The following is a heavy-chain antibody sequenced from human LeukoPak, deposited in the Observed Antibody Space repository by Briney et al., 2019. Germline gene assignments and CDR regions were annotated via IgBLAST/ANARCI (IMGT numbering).Heavy chain of an antibody. Sequence: PGGSLRLSCAAPGFTFSSYAMSWVRQAPGKGLEWVAFIRYDGSNKYYADSVKGRFTISRDNSKNTLYLQMNSLRAEDTAVYYCAKPYYYDSSGYYPFDYWGQGTLVTVSS. D-gene: IGHD3-22*01. J-gene: IGHJ4*02. CDR2: IRYDGSNK. V-gene: IGHV3-30*02. CDR3: AKPYYYDSSGYYPFDY. CDR1: GFTFSSYA.